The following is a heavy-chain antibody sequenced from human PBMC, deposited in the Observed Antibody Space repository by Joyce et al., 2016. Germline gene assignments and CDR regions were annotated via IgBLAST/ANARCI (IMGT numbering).Heavy chain of an antibody. CDR1: GDSSSVYY. CDR2: INRSGST. Sequence: QVQLQQWGAGLLKPSQTLSLTCAVFGDSSSVYYWTWFRQPPGKGLEWIGEINRSGSTNYNPSLRSRVTILVDASKNQVSLEVITVTAADTGVYYCARGVDVWGKGTTVIVSS. CDR3: ARGVDV. J-gene: IGHJ6*04. V-gene: IGHV4-34*01.